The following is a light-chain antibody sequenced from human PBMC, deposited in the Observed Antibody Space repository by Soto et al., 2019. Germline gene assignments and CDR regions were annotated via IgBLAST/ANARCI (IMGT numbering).Light chain of an antibody. CDR3: QQYNNWPRT. Sequence: EIVMPQSPATLSVSPGERATVSCRASQSVSSNLAWYQQKPGQAPRLLIYGASTRATGTPARFSGSGSGTEFTLNIGSLQSEDFAVYYCQQYNNWPRTYGQGNKLEIK. V-gene: IGKV3-15*01. CDR2: GAS. J-gene: IGKJ2*01. CDR1: QSVSSN.